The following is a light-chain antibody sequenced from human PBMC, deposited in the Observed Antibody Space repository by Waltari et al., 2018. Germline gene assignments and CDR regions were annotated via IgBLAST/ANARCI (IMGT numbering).Light chain of an antibody. CDR2: NNN. CDR1: SSNIGSNS. J-gene: IGLJ1*01. V-gene: IGLV1-44*01. Sequence: QSVLTQPPSASGTPGQRVTVSCSGSSSNIGSNSVTWYQHLPGTAPKLLIYNNNEWPSGVPDRVSASKSGTSASLAISGLQSEDEADYYCASWDDSLNGLVFGTGTKVIAL. CDR3: ASWDDSLNGLV.